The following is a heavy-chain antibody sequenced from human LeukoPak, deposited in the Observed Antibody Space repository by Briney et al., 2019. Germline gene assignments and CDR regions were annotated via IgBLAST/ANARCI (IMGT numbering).Heavy chain of an antibody. Sequence: SGTLSPTCTVSGGSISSYYWSWIRQPPGKGLEWIGYIYYSGSTNYNPSLKSRVTISVDTSKNQFSLKLSSVTAADTAVYYCARVFSGMDVWGQGTTVTVSS. D-gene: IGHD1-14*01. CDR2: IYYSGST. V-gene: IGHV4-59*01. CDR3: ARVFSGMDV. J-gene: IGHJ6*02. CDR1: GGSISSYY.